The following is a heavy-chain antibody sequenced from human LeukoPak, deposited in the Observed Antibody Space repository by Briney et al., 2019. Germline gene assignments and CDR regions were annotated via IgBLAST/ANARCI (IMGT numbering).Heavy chain of an antibody. Sequence: PGGSLRLSCAASGFTFSSYSMNWVRQAPGKGLEWVSYISSGSSTIYYADSVKGRFTISRDNAKNSLSLQMNSLRAEDTAVYYCARDLRYYYDTSDYHNDPLDFWGQGTLVTVSS. V-gene: IGHV3-48*04. D-gene: IGHD3-22*01. J-gene: IGHJ4*02. CDR1: GFTFSSYS. CDR3: ARDLRYYYDTSDYHNDPLDF. CDR2: ISSGSSTI.